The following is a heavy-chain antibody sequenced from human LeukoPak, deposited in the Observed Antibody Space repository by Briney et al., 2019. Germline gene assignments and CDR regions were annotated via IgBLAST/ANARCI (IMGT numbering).Heavy chain of an antibody. CDR1: GGSISSYY. V-gene: IGHV4-59*01. CDR3: ARDSGGSVVGKYYYYYGMDV. Sequence: SETLSLTCTVSGGSISSYYWSWIRQPPGKGLEWIGYIYYSGSTNYNPPLKSRVTISVDTSKNQFSLKLSSVTAADTAVYYCARDSGGSVVGKYYYYYGMDVWGQGTTVTVSS. D-gene: IGHD3-10*01. CDR2: IYYSGST. J-gene: IGHJ6*02.